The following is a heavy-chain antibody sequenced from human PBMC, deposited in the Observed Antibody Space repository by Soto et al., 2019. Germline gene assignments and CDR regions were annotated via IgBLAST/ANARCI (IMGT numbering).Heavy chain of an antibody. CDR3: VIDRGSMTTVDTMRGY. Sequence: EVQLVESGGGLVQPGGSLRLSCAASGFAFSDYGMMWVRQAPGKGLECISFICGSTIYYADSVKGRFTISRDNAKNSLYLQMNTLRAEDTAVYYWVIDRGSMTTVDTMRGYWGQGILVTVSS. V-gene: IGHV3-48*01. J-gene: IGHJ4*02. D-gene: IGHD4-17*01. CDR2: ICGSTI. CDR1: GFAFSDYG.